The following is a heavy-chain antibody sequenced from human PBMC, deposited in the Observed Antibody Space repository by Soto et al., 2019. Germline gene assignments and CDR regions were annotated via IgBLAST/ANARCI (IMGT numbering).Heavy chain of an antibody. CDR2: ISWNTGSI. CDR1: GVPFDDYG. V-gene: IGHV3-9*01. J-gene: IGHJ4*02. D-gene: IGHD6-19*01. CDR3: AKVSQYSSGWYEGLAYYFDY. Sequence: GGSLRLSCAASGVPFDDYGMHWVRQAPGKGLEWVSSISWNTGSIGYADSVKGRFTISRDNAKNSLYLQMNSLRAEDTALYYCAKVSQYSSGWYEGLAYYFDYWGQGTLVTVSS.